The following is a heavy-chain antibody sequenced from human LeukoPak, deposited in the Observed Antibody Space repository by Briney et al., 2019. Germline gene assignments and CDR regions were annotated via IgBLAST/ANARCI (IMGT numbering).Heavy chain of an antibody. V-gene: IGHV4-59*01. Sequence: SETLSLTCTVSGGSISSYYWSWIRQPAGKGLEWIGNIYYSGSTYYNPSLKSRVTISVDTSKNQFSLKLSSVTAADTAVYYCASYNRGYSYGRFDYWGQGTLVTVSS. D-gene: IGHD5-18*01. CDR2: IYYSGST. CDR1: GGSISSYY. CDR3: ASYNRGYSYGRFDY. J-gene: IGHJ4*02.